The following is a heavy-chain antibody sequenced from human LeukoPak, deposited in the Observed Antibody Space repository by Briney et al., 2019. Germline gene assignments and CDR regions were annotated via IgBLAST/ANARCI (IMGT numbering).Heavy chain of an antibody. D-gene: IGHD2-2*02. J-gene: IGHJ5*02. V-gene: IGHV4-38-2*01. Sequence: PSETLSLTCAVSGYSISSGYYWGWIRQPPGKGLEWIGSIYHRGSTYYNPSLKSRVTISVDTSKNQFSLKLSSVTAADTAVYYCARTDIVVVPAAILGSWFDPWGQGTLVTVSS. CDR3: ARTDIVVVPAAILGSWFDP. CDR1: GYSISSGYY. CDR2: IYHRGST.